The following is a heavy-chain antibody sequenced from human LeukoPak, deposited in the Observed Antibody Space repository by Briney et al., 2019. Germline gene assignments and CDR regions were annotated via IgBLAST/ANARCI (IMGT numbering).Heavy chain of an antibody. CDR1: GFTFSSYA. J-gene: IGHJ4*02. D-gene: IGHD6-13*01. CDR2: ISGNGSST. CDR3: AKVPVAAAAPYYFDH. Sequence: PGGSLRLSCAASGFTFSSYAMSWVPQAPGKGLEWVSAISGNGSSTYYADSVKRRFTIPRDNSKNTLYLQMNSRRAEDTAVYYCAKVPVAAAAPYYFDHWGQGTLVTVPS. V-gene: IGHV3-23*01.